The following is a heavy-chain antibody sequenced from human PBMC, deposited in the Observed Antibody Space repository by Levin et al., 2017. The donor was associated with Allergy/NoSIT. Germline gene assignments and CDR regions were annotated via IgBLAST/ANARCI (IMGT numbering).Heavy chain of an antibody. D-gene: IGHD5-24*01. Sequence: SQTLSLPCTASGGSMQSFYWTWLRQPPGKELEWIAYIYHTGNANYNPSLRSRVIISLDTSKNQVSLKLASVTAADTAVYYCARLRDGYNYSPFDMWGQGTMVTVSS. CDR1: GGSMQSFY. J-gene: IGHJ3*02. V-gene: IGHV4-59*08. CDR3: ARLRDGYNYSPFDM. CDR2: IYHTGNA.